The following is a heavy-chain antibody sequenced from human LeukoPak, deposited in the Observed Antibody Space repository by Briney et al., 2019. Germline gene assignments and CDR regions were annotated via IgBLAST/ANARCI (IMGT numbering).Heavy chain of an antibody. CDR1: GYTFTDYY. D-gene: IGHD3-10*01. CDR3: ATGRGGHLQEFDY. Sequence: ASVKISCRASGYTFTDYYMHWVQQAPGKWLEWMGRVDPEDGETIYAEKFQGRVTITADTSTDTAYMELSSLRSEDTAVYYCATGRGGHLQEFDYWGQGTLVTVSS. J-gene: IGHJ4*02. CDR2: VDPEDGET. V-gene: IGHV1-69-2*01.